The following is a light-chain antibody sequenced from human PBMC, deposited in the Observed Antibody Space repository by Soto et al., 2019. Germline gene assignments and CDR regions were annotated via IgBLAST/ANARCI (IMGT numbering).Light chain of an antibody. CDR2: GAS. CDR3: QQYGPSPPT. V-gene: IGKV3-20*01. J-gene: IGKJ4*01. Sequence: EIVLTQSPATLPLSPWERATLSCRASQSVSSSRLAWYRQKPVQAPRLLIYGASSRATGIPDRFSGSGSGTDFTLPLSRLEPEDFAIYYCQQYGPSPPTFGGGTKVDIK. CDR1: QSVSSSR.